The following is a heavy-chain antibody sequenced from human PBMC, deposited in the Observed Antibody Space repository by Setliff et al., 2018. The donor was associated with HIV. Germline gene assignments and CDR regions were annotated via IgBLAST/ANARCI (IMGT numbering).Heavy chain of an antibody. CDR2: ISTSSSFK. Sequence: GGSLRLSCVASGFTFSSYSMNWVRQAPGKGPEWVSSISTSSSFKYYTDSVKGRFTISRDNAKNSLYLQMNSLRAEDTAVYYCARDHRPYFYDKAWFDPWGRGTLVTVSS. D-gene: IGHD3-22*01. CDR1: GFTFSSYS. CDR3: ARDHRPYFYDKAWFDP. J-gene: IGHJ5*02. V-gene: IGHV3-21*01.